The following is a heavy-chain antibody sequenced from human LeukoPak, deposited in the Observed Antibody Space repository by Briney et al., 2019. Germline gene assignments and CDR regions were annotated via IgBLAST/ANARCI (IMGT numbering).Heavy chain of an antibody. CDR2: IYSGGST. J-gene: IGHJ4*02. CDR1: GFTVSSNY. V-gene: IGHV3-66*02. D-gene: IGHD3-3*01. CDR3: ARSRTIFGVVRWYFDY. Sequence: GGSLRLSCAASGFTVSSNYMSWVRQAPGKGLEWVSVIYSGGSTYYADSVKGRFTISRDNSKTTLYLQMNSLRAEDTAVYYCARSRTIFGVVRWYFDYWGQGTLVTVSS.